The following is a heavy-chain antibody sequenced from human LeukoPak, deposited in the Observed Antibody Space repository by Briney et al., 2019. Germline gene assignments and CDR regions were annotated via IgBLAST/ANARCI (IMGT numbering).Heavy chain of an antibody. CDR2: ISYDGSNK. Sequence: GRSLRLSCAASGFTFSSYGMHWVRQAPGKGPEWVAVISYDGSNKYYADSVKGRFTISRDNSKNTLYLQMNSLRAEDTAVYYCASGLSSSWGYYFDYWGQGTLVTVSS. V-gene: IGHV3-30*03. CDR1: GFTFSSYG. D-gene: IGHD6-13*01. CDR3: ASGLSSSWGYYFDY. J-gene: IGHJ4*02.